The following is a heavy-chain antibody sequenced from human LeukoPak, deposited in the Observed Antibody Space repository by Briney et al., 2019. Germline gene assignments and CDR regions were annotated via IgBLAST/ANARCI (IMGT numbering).Heavy chain of an antibody. CDR1: GFTFSTYE. CDR3: AATYYYDGSGDY. J-gene: IGHJ4*02. D-gene: IGHD3-22*01. CDR2: ISSTGSNI. Sequence: GGSLRLACAASGFTFSTYEMNWVRQAPGKGLEWVSYISSTGSNIYYADSVKGRFTISRDNAKNSLYLLMNSLRTEDTAVYYCAATYYYDGSGDYWGQGTLVTVSS. V-gene: IGHV3-48*03.